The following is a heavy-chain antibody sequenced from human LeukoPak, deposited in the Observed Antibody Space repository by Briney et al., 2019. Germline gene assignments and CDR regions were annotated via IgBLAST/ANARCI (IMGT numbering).Heavy chain of an antibody. CDR3: ARVTGYMIEDYFDY. CDR2: ISYSGST. V-gene: IGHV4-61*05. CDR1: GGSIFSSNSY. D-gene: IGHD3-22*01. J-gene: IGHJ4*02. Sequence: SETLSLTCTVSGGSIFSSNSYWGWIRQPPGKGLEWIGYISYSGSTNYNPSLKSRVTISVDTSKNQFSLKLSSVTAADTAVYYCARVTGYMIEDYFDYWGQGTLVTVSS.